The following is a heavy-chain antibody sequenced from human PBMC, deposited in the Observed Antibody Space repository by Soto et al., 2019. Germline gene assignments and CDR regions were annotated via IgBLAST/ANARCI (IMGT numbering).Heavy chain of an antibody. CDR3: ARNFGYDSSGYYYDWFDP. Sequence: PSETLSLTCAVSGGSISSSNWWSWVRQPPGKGREWIGEIYHSGSTNYNPSLKSRVTISVDKSKNQFSLKLSSVTAADTAVYYCARNFGYDSSGYYYDWFDPWGQGTLVTVSS. CDR1: GGSISSSNW. V-gene: IGHV4-4*02. J-gene: IGHJ5*02. CDR2: IYHSGST. D-gene: IGHD3-22*01.